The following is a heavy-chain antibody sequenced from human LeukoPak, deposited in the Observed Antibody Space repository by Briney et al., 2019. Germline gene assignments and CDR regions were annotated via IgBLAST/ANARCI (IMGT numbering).Heavy chain of an antibody. Sequence: SETLSLTCMESNGSLTTNSYYWGWIRQPPRKGLEWIGTIFHSGSTYYNPSLKSRVTITVDTPKNQFFLNLNSVTSADTAVYYCARPWGVGAPFDPWGPGTLVTVSS. CDR3: ARPWGVGAPFDP. D-gene: IGHD1-26*01. V-gene: IGHV4-39*01. CDR1: NGSLTTNSYY. CDR2: IFHSGST. J-gene: IGHJ5*02.